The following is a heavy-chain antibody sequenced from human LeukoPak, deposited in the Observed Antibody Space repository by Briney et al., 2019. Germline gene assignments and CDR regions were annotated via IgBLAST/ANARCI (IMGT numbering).Heavy chain of an antibody. CDR2: ISYDGSNK. Sequence: GRSLRLSCAASGFTFSNSGMNWVRQAPAHGLEWGVVISYDGSNKYYADSVKGRFTISRDNFKNTVYLQMNSLRPEDTAVYYCAIGRSYYDSSGHLVFDWRQGTLVTVSS. V-gene: IGHV3-30*03. J-gene: IGHJ4*02. CDR1: GFTFSNSG. D-gene: IGHD3-22*01. CDR3: AIGRSYYDSSGHLVFD.